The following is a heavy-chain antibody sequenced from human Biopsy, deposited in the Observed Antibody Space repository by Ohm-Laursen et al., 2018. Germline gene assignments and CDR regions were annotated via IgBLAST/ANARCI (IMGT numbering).Heavy chain of an antibody. CDR3: ARRAI. CDR2: ISASSSYI. V-gene: IGHV3-21*01. Sequence: LSLTCAASGVTLSGYSMNWVRQAPGKGLEWVSSISASSSYIYYADSVKGRFTVSKDNSKNSVYLQLNSLRAEDTAVYYCARRAIWGQGTTVTVSS. CDR1: GVTLSGYS. J-gene: IGHJ3*02.